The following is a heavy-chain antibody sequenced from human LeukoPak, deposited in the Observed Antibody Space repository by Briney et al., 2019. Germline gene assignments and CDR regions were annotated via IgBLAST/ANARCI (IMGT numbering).Heavy chain of an antibody. Sequence: GGSLSLSCAASGFTFSNYEMHWVRQAPGKGLEWLAYITSGSIIYQADSVKGRFTISRDNAKNSLYLQMNSLRAEDTALYYCARLTIFGEYYFDYWGQGTLVTVSS. D-gene: IGHD3-3*01. J-gene: IGHJ4*02. CDR1: GFTFSNYE. CDR2: ITSGSII. V-gene: IGHV3-48*03. CDR3: ARLTIFGEYYFDY.